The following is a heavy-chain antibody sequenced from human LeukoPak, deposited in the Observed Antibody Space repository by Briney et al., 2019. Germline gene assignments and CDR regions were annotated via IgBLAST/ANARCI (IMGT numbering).Heavy chain of an antibody. CDR2: IYYSGST. CDR1: GGSISSSSYY. D-gene: IGHD4-17*01. J-gene: IGHJ3*02. Sequence: SETLSLTCTVSGGSISSSSYYWGWIRQPPGKGLEWIGSIYYSGSTYYNPSLKSRVTISVDTSKNQFSLKLSSVTAADTAVYYCASHPDYGDYPDAFDIWGQGTMVTVSS. V-gene: IGHV4-39*07. CDR3: ASHPDYGDYPDAFDI.